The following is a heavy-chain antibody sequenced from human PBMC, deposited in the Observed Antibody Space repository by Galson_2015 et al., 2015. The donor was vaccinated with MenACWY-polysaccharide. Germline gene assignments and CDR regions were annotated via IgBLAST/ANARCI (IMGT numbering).Heavy chain of an antibody. CDR3: ARDPRGARSSYFDY. J-gene: IGHJ4*02. Sequence: SLRLSCAASGFTFSDYYMTWIRQAPGKGLEWVSYISSSGSNIYYADSVRGRFTISRDNAKNSLYLQMNSLRAEDTAIYYCARDPRGARSSYFDYWGQGTLVTVSS. CDR2: ISSSGSNI. CDR1: GFTFSDYY. V-gene: IGHV3-11*01.